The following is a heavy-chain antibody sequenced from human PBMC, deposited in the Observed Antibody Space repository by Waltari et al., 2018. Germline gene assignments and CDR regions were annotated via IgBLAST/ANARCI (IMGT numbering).Heavy chain of an antibody. J-gene: IGHJ4*02. CDR1: GFTFSSYS. V-gene: IGHV3-48*02. Sequence: EVQLVESGGGLVQPGGSLRLSCAASGFTFSSYSMNWVRQAPGKGLEWVSDISSSSRTIYYADSVKGRFTISRDNAKNSLYLQMNSLRDEDTAVYYCARDLYGSWYADDYWGQGMLVTVSS. CDR2: ISSSSRTI. D-gene: IGHD6-13*01. CDR3: ARDLYGSWYADDY.